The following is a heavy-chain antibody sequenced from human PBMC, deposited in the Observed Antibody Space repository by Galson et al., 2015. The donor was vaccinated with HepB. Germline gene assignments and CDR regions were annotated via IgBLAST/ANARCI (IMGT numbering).Heavy chain of an antibody. CDR1: GFEFSMYS. D-gene: IGHD1-26*01. J-gene: IGHJ4*02. CDR3: TRGDGADSWYSEF. V-gene: IGHV3-48*02. CDR2: ISGNSGRI. Sequence: SLRLSCAASGFEFSMYSMDRVRQAPGKGLEWISYISGNSGRIDYADSVQGRFTISRDNARNSMYLQMRSLKDEDTAVYFCTRGDGADSWYSEFWGQGTLVTVSS.